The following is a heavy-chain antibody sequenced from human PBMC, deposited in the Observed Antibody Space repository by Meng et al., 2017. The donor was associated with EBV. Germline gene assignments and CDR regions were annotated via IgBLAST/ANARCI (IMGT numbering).Heavy chain of an antibody. Sequence: QVQLVQSGAVVKNPGASVKVSCKASGYAFTSYILHWVRQAPGQRLEWMGWINVGVGYTKYSQKFQGRVTISSDTSATTGYMELSSLRSEDTAVYYCVRGPPVGVPGPGDYWGQGTLVTVSS. V-gene: IGHV1-3*01. CDR2: INVGVGYT. D-gene: IGHD2-21*01. CDR3: VRGPPVGVPGPGDY. CDR1: GYAFTSYI. J-gene: IGHJ4*02.